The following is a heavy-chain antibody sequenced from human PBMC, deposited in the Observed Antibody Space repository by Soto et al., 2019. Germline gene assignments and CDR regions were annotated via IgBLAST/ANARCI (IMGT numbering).Heavy chain of an antibody. J-gene: IGHJ4*02. CDR3: ARPPNPVADHFDL. Sequence: GESLKISCQVSGYTFTIYWIGWVRQMPGKGLEWMGIIYPSDSDTRYSPSFQGQVTISADQSINTAYLQWDSLKASDTAIYYCARPPNPVADHFDLWAQVTPVTVSS. CDR2: IYPSDSDT. V-gene: IGHV5-51*01. CDR1: GYTFTIYW. D-gene: IGHD2-15*01.